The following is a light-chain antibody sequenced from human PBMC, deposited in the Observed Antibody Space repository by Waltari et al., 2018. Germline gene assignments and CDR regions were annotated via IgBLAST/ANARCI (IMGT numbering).Light chain of an antibody. V-gene: IGKV1-9*01. CDR2: AAS. Sequence: DIQLTQSPSFLYASVGDRVTFTCRASRDIRNYLAWYQQKSGKAPKLLIFAASTLQSGVPSRFSGSGSGTEFTLTISSLQPEDLATYYCQQPPGTFGGGTKVEIK. J-gene: IGKJ4*01. CDR1: RDIRNY. CDR3: QQPPGT.